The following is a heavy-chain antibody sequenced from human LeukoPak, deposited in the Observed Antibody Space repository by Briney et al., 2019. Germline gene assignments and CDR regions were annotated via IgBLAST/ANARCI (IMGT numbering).Heavy chain of an antibody. Sequence: SETLSLTCAVYGGIFNGYYWSWIRQPPGKGLEWIGEINRSGTTNYNPTLKSRVTISVDTSKSQVSLKLTSVTAVDTAVFYCARGRFGNPLQLQPRRPFDMWGQGTVVTISS. CDR3: ARGRFGNPLQLQPRRPFDM. V-gene: IGHV4-34*01. J-gene: IGHJ3*02. D-gene: IGHD1-1*01. CDR2: INRSGTT. CDR1: GGIFNGYY.